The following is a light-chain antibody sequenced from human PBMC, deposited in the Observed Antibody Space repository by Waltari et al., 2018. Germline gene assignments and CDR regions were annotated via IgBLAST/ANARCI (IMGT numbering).Light chain of an antibody. CDR1: QSVSRA. Sequence: EIVLTPSPGTLSLSPGERATVPCRASQSVSRALAWYQQQTGQAPSLLIYGASTRATGIPDRFSGSGSGTDFSLTISRLEPDDFAVYYCQHYWRLPGTFGQGTTVEI. CDR2: GAS. V-gene: IGKV3-20*01. J-gene: IGKJ1*01. CDR3: QHYWRLPGT.